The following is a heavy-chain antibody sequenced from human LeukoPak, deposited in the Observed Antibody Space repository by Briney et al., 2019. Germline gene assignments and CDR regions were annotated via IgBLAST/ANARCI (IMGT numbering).Heavy chain of an antibody. Sequence: GSLRLSCAASGFTFSVHGINWVRQAPGKGLEWVSAISPGGETPYYADSVKGRFSISRDNAKNSLYLQMNSLRAEDTAVYYCARASGWSFDYWGQGTLVTVSS. V-gene: IGHV3-23*01. CDR2: ISPGGETP. CDR3: ARASGWSFDY. D-gene: IGHD6-19*01. J-gene: IGHJ4*02. CDR1: GFTFSVHG.